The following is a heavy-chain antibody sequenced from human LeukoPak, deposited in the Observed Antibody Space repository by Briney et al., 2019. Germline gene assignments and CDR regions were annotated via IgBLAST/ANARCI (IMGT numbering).Heavy chain of an antibody. D-gene: IGHD4-17*01. CDR3: ARDYNYGIYYYMDV. CDR1: GFTFSSYW. Sequence: GGSLRLSCAASGFTFSSYWMSWVRQAPGKGLEWVANIKQDGSEKYYVDSVKGRFTISRDNAKNSLYLQMNSLRAEDTAVYYCARDYNYGIYYYMDVWGKGPTVTVSS. V-gene: IGHV3-7*01. CDR2: IKQDGSEK. J-gene: IGHJ6*03.